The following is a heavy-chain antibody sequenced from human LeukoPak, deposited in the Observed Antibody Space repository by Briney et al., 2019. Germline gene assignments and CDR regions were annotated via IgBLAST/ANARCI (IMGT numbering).Heavy chain of an antibody. D-gene: IGHD2-21*01. CDR2: IYYSGST. Sequence: SETLSLTCVVSGGSISSSDYYWAWIRQPPGKGLEWIGSIYYSGSTLYNSSLKSRVTISVDASTNQFSLKLNSVTAADTAVFHCARHKNCASITHCHFDSWGQGILVTVSS. CDR3: ARHKNCASITHCHFDS. J-gene: IGHJ4*02. V-gene: IGHV4-39*01. CDR1: GGSISSSDYY.